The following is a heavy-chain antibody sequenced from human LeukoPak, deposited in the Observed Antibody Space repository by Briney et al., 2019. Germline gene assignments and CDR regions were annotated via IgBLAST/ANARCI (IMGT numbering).Heavy chain of an antibody. CDR3: ARLLNNVNAGDPDTFDM. CDR2: ISYSGGT. V-gene: IGHV4-59*08. D-gene: IGHD4-17*01. Sequence: PSETLSLTCSASGGSISRHYWSWIRQPPGKGLEWIGYISYSGGTRYNPSFQSRVTISLGTSKTHFSLKLTSVTAADTAMYYCARLLNNVNAGDPDTFDMWGRGTMVTVSS. CDR1: GGSISRHY. J-gene: IGHJ3*02.